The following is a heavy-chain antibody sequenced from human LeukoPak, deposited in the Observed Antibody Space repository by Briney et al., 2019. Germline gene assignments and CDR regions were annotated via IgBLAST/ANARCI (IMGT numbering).Heavy chain of an antibody. CDR2: ISDSGGST. CDR3: AKDIHATGSFFGYAFDF. D-gene: IGHD1-26*01. CDR1: GFTFSSYS. Sequence: GGSLRLSCAASGFTFSSYSMNWVRQAPGKGLEWVSTISDSGGSTSYADSVRGRFTTSRDNSKNTLHLQMNSLRAEDTAVYYCAKDIHATGSFFGYAFDFWGQGTMVTVSA. J-gene: IGHJ3*01. V-gene: IGHV3-23*01.